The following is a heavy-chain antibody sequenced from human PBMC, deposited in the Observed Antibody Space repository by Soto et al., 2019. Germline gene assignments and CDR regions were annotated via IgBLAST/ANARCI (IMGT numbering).Heavy chain of an antibody. CDR2: IYYSGST. V-gene: IGHV4-39*01. CDR3: GGGYSNYAEGPYNWFDP. Sequence: SETLSLTCTVSGGSISSSSYYWGWIRQPPGKGLEWIGSIYYSGSTYYNPSLKCRVTIAVDTSKNQFSLKLSSVSAADTAVYYCGGGYSNYAEGPYNWFDPWGQGTLVTVSA. CDR1: GGSISSSSYY. J-gene: IGHJ5*02. D-gene: IGHD4-4*01.